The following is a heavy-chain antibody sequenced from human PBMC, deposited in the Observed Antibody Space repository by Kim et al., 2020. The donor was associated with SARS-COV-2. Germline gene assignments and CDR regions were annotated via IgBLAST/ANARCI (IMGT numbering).Heavy chain of an antibody. CDR2: ISYDGSNK. CDR1: GFTFSSYA. Sequence: GGSLRLSCAASGFTFSSYAMHWVRQAPGKGLEWVAVISYDGSNKYYADSVKGRFTISRDNSKNTLYLQMNSLRAEDTAVYYCARDEAANFAFDIWGQGTMVTVSS. D-gene: IGHD6-25*01. CDR3: ARDEAANFAFDI. V-gene: IGHV3-30-3*01. J-gene: IGHJ3*02.